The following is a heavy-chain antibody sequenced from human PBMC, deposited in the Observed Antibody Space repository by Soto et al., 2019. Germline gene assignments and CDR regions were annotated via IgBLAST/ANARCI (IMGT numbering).Heavy chain of an antibody. Sequence: GASVKVRWEEGGSRNSSYYMHWVRQAPVQGLEWMGILNPSGGSTSYAQKFQGRVTMTRDTSTSTVYMELCSLRSEDPAVYYCARGLGYSYGCFDYWG. D-gene: IGHD5-18*01. CDR1: GSRNSSYY. CDR2: LNPSGGST. V-gene: IGHV1-46*01. J-gene: IGHJ4*01. CDR3: ARGLGYSYGCFDY.